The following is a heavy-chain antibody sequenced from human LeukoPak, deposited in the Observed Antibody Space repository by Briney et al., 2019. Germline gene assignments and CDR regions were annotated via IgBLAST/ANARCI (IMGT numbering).Heavy chain of an antibody. D-gene: IGHD4-23*01. Sequence: GSLKLSCAASGFTFSSYWMNWVRQAPGKGLVWVSRIASDGSSTTYADSVKGRFSISRDNAKNTLYLQMNSLRVEDTAVYYCARGRPHGNDYWGQGTLVTVSS. J-gene: IGHJ4*02. CDR1: GFTFSSYW. V-gene: IGHV3-74*01. CDR2: IASDGSST. CDR3: ARGRPHGNDY.